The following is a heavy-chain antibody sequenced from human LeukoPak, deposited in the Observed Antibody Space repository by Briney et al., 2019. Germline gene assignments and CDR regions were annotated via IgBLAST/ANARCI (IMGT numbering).Heavy chain of an antibody. CDR3: ASTKGSGWYSLNDP. D-gene: IGHD6-19*01. Sequence: GGSLRLSCTASGFTFRNYGMHWVRQAPGKGLEWVAVIYYDGNNKYYGDSVKGRFTISRDNAKNSLYLQMNSLRAEDTAVYYCASTKGSGWYSLNDPWGQGTLVTVSS. CDR2: IYYDGNNK. V-gene: IGHV3-33*03. J-gene: IGHJ5*02. CDR1: GFTFRNYG.